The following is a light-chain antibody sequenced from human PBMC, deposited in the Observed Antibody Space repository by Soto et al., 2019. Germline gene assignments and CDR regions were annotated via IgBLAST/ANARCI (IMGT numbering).Light chain of an antibody. Sequence: IRMTQSPATLSVSPGERATLSCRASQSVSNNLAWYQQKPGKAPRLLIYDASTRATGIPATFSGSWSGTEFTLTICGLQSEDFAVYYCQQYNNWPPWTFGQGTKVEIK. CDR1: QSVSNN. CDR3: QQYNNWPPWT. V-gene: IGKV3-15*01. CDR2: DAS. J-gene: IGKJ1*01.